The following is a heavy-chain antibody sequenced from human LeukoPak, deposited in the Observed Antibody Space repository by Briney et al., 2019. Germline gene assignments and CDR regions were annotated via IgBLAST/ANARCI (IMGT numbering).Heavy chain of an antibody. J-gene: IGHJ5*02. Sequence: GASVKVSCKASGYTFTSYDINWVRQATGQGLEWMGWMNPNSGNTGYAQKFQGRVTMTRNTSISTAYMELSSLRSEDTAVYYCARGLATRRYTLVWTIQIWFDPWGQGTLVTVSS. CDR2: MNPNSGNT. D-gene: IGHD3/OR15-3a*01. V-gene: IGHV1-8*01. CDR3: ARGLATRRYTLVWTIQIWFDP. CDR1: GYTFTSYD.